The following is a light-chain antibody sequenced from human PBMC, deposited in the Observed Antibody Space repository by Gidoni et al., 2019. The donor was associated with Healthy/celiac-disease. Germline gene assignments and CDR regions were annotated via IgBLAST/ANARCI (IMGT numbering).Light chain of an antibody. CDR3: QQLNSYPHT. J-gene: IGKJ3*01. CDR1: QGISSY. CDR2: AAS. V-gene: IGKV1-9*01. Sequence: DIQLTQSPSFLSASVGDRVTITGRASQGISSYLAWYQQKPGKAPKLLIYAASTWQSGVPSRFRGRGSGTEFTLTISSLQPEDFATYYCQQLNSYPHTFGPXTKVDIK.